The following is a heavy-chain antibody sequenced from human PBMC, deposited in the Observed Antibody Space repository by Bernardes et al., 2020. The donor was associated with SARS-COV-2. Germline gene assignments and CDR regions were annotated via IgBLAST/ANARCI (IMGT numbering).Heavy chain of an antibody. CDR2: LYHSGSI. CDR3: ARHTFTAMITSYFDL. Sequence: SETLSLTCNVSGASITSSGFYWDLIRQPPGKGLEWIGTLYHSGSIYFNPSLKSRAAISVDTSKNQFSLSLSSVTAADTAVYYCARHTFTAMITSYFDLWGRGTLVTVSP. D-gene: IGHD5-18*01. J-gene: IGHJ2*01. CDR1: GASITSSGFY. V-gene: IGHV4-39*01.